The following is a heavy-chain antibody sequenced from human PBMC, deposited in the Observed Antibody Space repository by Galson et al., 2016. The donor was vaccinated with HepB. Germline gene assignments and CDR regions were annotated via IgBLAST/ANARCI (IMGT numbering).Heavy chain of an antibody. CDR3: GSLTGSGPSFPY. J-gene: IGHJ4*02. D-gene: IGHD3-10*01. CDR2: ISPYNGNR. Sequence: SVKVSCKASGYTFTTYGITWLRQAPGQGLEWMGWISPYNGNRKFEYNLQDRITMTTDTSTSTVYMELRSLRSEDTAVYYCGSLTGSGPSFPYWGQGTLVTVSS. CDR1: GYTFTTYG. V-gene: IGHV1-18*01.